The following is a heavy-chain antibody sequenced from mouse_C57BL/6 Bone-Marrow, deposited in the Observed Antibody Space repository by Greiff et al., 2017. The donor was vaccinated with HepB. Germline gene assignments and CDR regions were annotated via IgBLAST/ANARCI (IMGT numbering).Heavy chain of an antibody. Sequence: EVQLVESGGGLVQPGGSLKLSCAASGFTFSDYYMYWVRQTPEKRLEWVAYISNGGGSTYYPDTVKGRFTISRDNAKNTLYLQMSRLKSEDTAVYYCARRTTVAVSYWYFDVWGTGTTVTVSS. J-gene: IGHJ1*03. CDR2: ISNGGGST. CDR1: GFTFSDYY. D-gene: IGHD1-1*01. CDR3: ARRTTVAVSYWYFDV. V-gene: IGHV5-12*01.